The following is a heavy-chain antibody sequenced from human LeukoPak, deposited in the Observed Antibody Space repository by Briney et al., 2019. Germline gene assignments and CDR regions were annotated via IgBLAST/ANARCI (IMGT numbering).Heavy chain of an antibody. CDR3: AGTRYYGSGSYVSAIDY. Sequence: PSETLSLTCTVSGGSVSSADYYWSWIRHPPGKALEWIGYIYHTGSNNYKYSLKSRVTISVDTSKNQFSLKLSSVTAADTAVYYCAGTRYYGSGSYVSAIDYWGQGTLVTVSS. D-gene: IGHD3-10*01. J-gene: IGHJ4*02. CDR2: IYHTGSN. V-gene: IGHV4-61*08. CDR1: GGSVSSADYY.